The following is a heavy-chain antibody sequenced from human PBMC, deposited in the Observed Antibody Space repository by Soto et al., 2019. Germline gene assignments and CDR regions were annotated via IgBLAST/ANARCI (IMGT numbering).Heavy chain of an antibody. D-gene: IGHD1-26*01. CDR1: GYSFTSHG. V-gene: IGHV1-18*01. CDR3: ARDVGATGD. Sequence: ASVKVSCKASGYSFTSHGISWVRQAPGQGLEWMGWINAGNGNTKYSQKIQGRDTITRDTSTSTAHMELSSRRSEDTAMYYCARDVGATGDWGQGTLVTVSS. J-gene: IGHJ4*02. CDR2: INAGNGNT.